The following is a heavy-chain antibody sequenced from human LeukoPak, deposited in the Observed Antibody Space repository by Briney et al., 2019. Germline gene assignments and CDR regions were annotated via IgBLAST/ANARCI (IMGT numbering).Heavy chain of an antibody. D-gene: IGHD1-26*01. V-gene: IGHV3-7*01. Sequence: GGSLRLSCVASGFTFSSYWMAWVRQAPGKGLEWVANIKHDESEKNYVDSVKGRFTISRDNAKNSLFLQMNSLRVEDTAVYYCARDVAGSLDYWGQGTLVTVSS. CDR2: IKHDESEK. CDR3: ARDVAGSLDY. J-gene: IGHJ4*02. CDR1: GFTFSSYW.